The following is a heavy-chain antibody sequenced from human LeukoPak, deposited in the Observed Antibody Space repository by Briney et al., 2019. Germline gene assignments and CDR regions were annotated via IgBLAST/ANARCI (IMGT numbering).Heavy chain of an antibody. J-gene: IGHJ4*02. V-gene: IGHV3-48*04. D-gene: IGHD2-2*01. CDR2: ISSSSSTI. CDR3: ARNLPAADY. CDR1: GFTFSSYS. Sequence: GGSLRLSCAASGFTFSSYSMNWVRQAPGEGLEWVSYISSSSSTIYYADSVKGRFTISRDNAKNSLYLQMNSLRAEDTAVYYCARNLPAADYWGQGTLVTVSS.